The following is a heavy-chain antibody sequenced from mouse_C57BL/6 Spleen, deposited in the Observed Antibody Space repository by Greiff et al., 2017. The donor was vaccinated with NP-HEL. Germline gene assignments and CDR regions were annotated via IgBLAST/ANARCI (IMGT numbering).Heavy chain of an antibody. CDR2: IVPSDSYT. J-gene: IGHJ1*03. Sequence: QVQLQQPGAELVRPGTSVKLSCKASGYTFTSYWMHWVKQRPGQGLEWIGVIVPSDSYTNYNQKFKGKATLTVDTSSSTAYMQLSSLTSEDSAVYYCARRGGVSNGYFDVWGTGTTVTVSS. CDR3: ARRGGVSNGYFDV. V-gene: IGHV1-59*01. CDR1: GYTFTSYW.